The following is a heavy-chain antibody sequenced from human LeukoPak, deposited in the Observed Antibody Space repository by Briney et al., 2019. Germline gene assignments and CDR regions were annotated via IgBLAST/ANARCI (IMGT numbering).Heavy chain of an antibody. CDR1: GFDFGAYE. Sequence: GGSLRLSRAAPGFDFGAYEMNWVRQGPGKGLEWVAYFAGSDTTTYYADSVKGRFTISRDNARNSLYLQMNSLRAEDTALYYCTTLGYHLDSWGQGTLVTVSS. CDR2: FAGSDTTT. CDR3: TTLGYHLDS. V-gene: IGHV3-48*03. D-gene: IGHD3-22*01. J-gene: IGHJ4*02.